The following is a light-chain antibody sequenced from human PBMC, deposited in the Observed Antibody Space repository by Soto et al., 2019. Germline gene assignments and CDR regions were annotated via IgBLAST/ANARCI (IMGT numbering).Light chain of an antibody. V-gene: IGLV2-14*03. CDR3: TSYTTSNTLV. CDR2: DVS. Sequence: QSALAQPASVSGSPGQSITISCTGTSSDVGAYNYNYVSWYQHHPGKAPKLMIYDVSDQPSGVSNRFSGSKSGNTASLTISWLQAEDEADYYCTSYTTSNTLVFGGGTQLTVL. CDR1: SSDVGAYNYNY. J-gene: IGLJ2*01.